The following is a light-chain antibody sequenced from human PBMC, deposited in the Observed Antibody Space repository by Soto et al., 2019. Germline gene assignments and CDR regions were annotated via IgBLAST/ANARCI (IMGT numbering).Light chain of an antibody. CDR2: WAS. J-gene: IGKJ2*01. V-gene: IGKV4-1*01. CDR3: QQYYSPPHT. CDR1: QSVLYSSNNKNY. Sequence: DIVMTQSPDSLAVSLGERATINCKSSQSVLYSSNNKNYLAWYQQKPGQPPKLLIYWASTRESGVPDRFSGSGSGTDFTLTISSPQAEDVAVYYCQQYYSPPHTFGQGTKLEIK.